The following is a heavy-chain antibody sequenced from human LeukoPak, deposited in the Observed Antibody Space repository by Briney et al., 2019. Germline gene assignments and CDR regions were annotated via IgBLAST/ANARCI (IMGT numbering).Heavy chain of an antibody. Sequence: GGSLRLSCAASGFTFSNYGMHWVRQAPGKGLEWVAVISYDGSNEYYADSVKGRFTISRDASKNTLYLQMNSLRAEDTALYYCARKFLTGRLIDYWGQGTLVTVSS. D-gene: IGHD7-27*01. CDR1: GFTFSNYG. V-gene: IGHV3-30*03. CDR3: ARKFLTGRLIDY. CDR2: ISYDGSNE. J-gene: IGHJ4*02.